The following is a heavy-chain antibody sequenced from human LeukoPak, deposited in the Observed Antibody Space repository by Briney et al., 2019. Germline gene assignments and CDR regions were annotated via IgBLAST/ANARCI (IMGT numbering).Heavy chain of an antibody. CDR2: IYYRGST. D-gene: IGHD2-15*01. CDR3: ARWGYCSDDNCYSGYFDY. V-gene: IGHV4-39*07. CDR1: GGSINNSSYF. Sequence: PSETLSLTCTVSGGSINNSSYFWGWIRPSPGQELEWIASIYYRGSTYYNPSLKSRVTIFLDTSESQVSLRLYSVTAADTAVYYCARWGYCSDDNCYSGYFDYWGQGTLVTVSS. J-gene: IGHJ4*02.